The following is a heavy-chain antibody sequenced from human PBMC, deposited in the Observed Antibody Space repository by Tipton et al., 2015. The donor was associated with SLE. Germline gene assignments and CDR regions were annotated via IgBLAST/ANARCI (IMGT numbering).Heavy chain of an antibody. CDR1: GGSFSGYY. CDR3: ARDPTNADCSDGVCPPTDTFDI. D-gene: IGHD2-8*01. J-gene: IGHJ3*02. Sequence: TLSLTCAVYGGSFSGYYWSWIRQPPGKGLEWIGEINQSGSTNYNASLKSRVTTSVDTSKNQFSLNLSSVTAADTAVYYCARDPTNADCSDGVCPPTDTFDIWGQGTMVTVSS. V-gene: IGHV4-34*01. CDR2: INQSGST.